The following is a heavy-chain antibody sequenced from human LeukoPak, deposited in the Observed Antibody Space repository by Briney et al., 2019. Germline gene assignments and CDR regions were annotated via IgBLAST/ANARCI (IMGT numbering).Heavy chain of an antibody. Sequence: HPGGSLRLSCAASGFTFSSYWMSWVRQAPGKGLEWVANIKQDGSEKYYVDSVKGRFTISRDNAKNSLYLQMNSLRAEDTAVYYCAKAAVGGSWGRWFDPWGQGTLVTVSS. D-gene: IGHD2-15*01. J-gene: IGHJ5*02. V-gene: IGHV3-7*01. CDR1: GFTFSSYW. CDR3: AKAAVGGSWGRWFDP. CDR2: IKQDGSEK.